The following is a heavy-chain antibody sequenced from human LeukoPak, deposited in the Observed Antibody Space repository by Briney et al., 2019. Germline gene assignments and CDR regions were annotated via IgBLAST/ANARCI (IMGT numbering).Heavy chain of an antibody. J-gene: IGHJ6*03. D-gene: IGHD2/OR15-2a*01. CDR3: ARDSNYYYMDV. CDR2: INHSGST. V-gene: IGHV4-34*01. Sequence: PSETLSLTCAVYGGSFSGYYWSWIRQPPGKGLEWIGEINHSGSTNYNPSLKSRVTISVDASKNQFSLKLSSVTAADTAVYYCARDSNYYYMDVWGKGTTVTVSS. CDR1: GGSFSGYY.